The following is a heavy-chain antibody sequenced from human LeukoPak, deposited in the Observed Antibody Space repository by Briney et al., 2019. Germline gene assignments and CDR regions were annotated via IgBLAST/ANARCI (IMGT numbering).Heavy chain of an antibody. CDR1: GFTFSTSA. D-gene: IGHD5-12*01. Sequence: GGSLRLSCAASGFTFSTSAMNWVRQAPGKGLEWVSAISTSGASTYYAESVKGRFTISRDNSKNTLYLQLNSLRPDDTAVYYCARDQLAYSGYDTLFDYWGQGTLVTVSS. V-gene: IGHV3-23*01. CDR2: ISTSGAST. J-gene: IGHJ4*02. CDR3: ARDQLAYSGYDTLFDY.